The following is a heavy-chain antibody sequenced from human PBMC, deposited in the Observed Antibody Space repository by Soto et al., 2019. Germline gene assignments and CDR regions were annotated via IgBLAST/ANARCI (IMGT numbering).Heavy chain of an antibody. CDR3: ARGGYNYDWFDP. CDR2: IYYSGST. V-gene: IGHV4-59*01. J-gene: IGHJ5*02. D-gene: IGHD5-12*01. CDR1: GGSISSYY. Sequence: SETLSLTCTVSGGSISSYYWSWIRQPPGKGLEWIGYIYYSGSTNYNPSLKGRVTISVDTSKNQFSLKLSSVTAADTAVYYCARGGYNYDWFDPWGQGTLVTVSS.